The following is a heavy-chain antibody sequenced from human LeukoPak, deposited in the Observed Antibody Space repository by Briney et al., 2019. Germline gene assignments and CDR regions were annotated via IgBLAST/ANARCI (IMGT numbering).Heavy chain of an antibody. Sequence: PSETLSLTCTVSGGSISSYDWSWIRQPPGKGLEWMGYIYYSGSTNYNPSLKSRVTISVDTSKNQFSLKLSSVTAADTAVYYCARDSGSGSYLYFDPWGQGTLVTVSS. D-gene: IGHD3-10*01. CDR1: GGSISSYD. J-gene: IGHJ5*02. V-gene: IGHV4-59*01. CDR2: IYYSGST. CDR3: ARDSGSGSYLYFDP.